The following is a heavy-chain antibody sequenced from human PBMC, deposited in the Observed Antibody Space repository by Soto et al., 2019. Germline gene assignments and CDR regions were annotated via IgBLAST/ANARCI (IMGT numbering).Heavy chain of an antibody. Sequence: EVQLVESGGGLVEPGGSLRLSCTASGFTFSSAWMTWVRQAPGKGLEWVGRIKSKTDGGTTDYAAPVKGRFTISRDDSKNTMYLQMNSLKTEDTAVYYCTIPRGPMIRPWGQGTLVTVSS. J-gene: IGHJ5*02. CDR2: IKSKTDGGTT. CDR1: GFTFSSAW. D-gene: IGHD3-22*01. V-gene: IGHV3-15*01. CDR3: TIPRGPMIRP.